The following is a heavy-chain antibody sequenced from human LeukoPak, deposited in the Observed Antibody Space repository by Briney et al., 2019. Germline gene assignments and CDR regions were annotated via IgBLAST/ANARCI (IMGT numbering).Heavy chain of an antibody. V-gene: IGHV3-30*18. CDR3: AKDLRGAGH. Sequence: QAGGSLRLSCAASGFTFSSYGMHWVRQAPGKGLEWVAVISYDGSNKYYADSVKGRFTISRDNSKNTLYLQMNSLRAEDTAVYYCAKDLRGAGHWGQGTLVTVSS. CDR1: GFTFSSYG. CDR2: ISYDGSNK. J-gene: IGHJ4*02. D-gene: IGHD4/OR15-4a*01.